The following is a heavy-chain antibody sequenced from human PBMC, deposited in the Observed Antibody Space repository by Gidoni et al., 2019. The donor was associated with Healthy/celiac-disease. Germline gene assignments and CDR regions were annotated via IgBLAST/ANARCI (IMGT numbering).Heavy chain of an antibody. CDR3: ARGWELLFSFDY. J-gene: IGHJ4*02. CDR2: INAGNGNT. Sequence: QVQLVQSGAEVKKPGASVKVSCQASGYTFTSYGIHWVRQAPGQRLAWMGWINAGNGNTKYSQQFQGRVTITRDTSASTVYMELSSLRSEDSAVYFCARGWELLFSFDYWGQGTLVTVSS. CDR1: GYTFTSYG. D-gene: IGHD1-26*01. V-gene: IGHV1-3*01.